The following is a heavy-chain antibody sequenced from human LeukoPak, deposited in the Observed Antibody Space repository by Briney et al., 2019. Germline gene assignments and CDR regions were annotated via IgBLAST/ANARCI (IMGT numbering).Heavy chain of an antibody. J-gene: IGHJ4*02. CDR2: ISGNGFGT. Sequence: GGSLRLSCAASGFTFSSFGMSWVRQAPGKGLEWVSVISGNGFGTYYADSVKGRFTISRDNSKHTLYLQMDSLRAEDTAIYYCAKDHLVGYSSASYFFDYWGQGTLVTVSS. CDR1: GFTFSSFG. V-gene: IGHV3-23*01. CDR3: AKDHLVGYSSASYFFDY. D-gene: IGHD2-15*01.